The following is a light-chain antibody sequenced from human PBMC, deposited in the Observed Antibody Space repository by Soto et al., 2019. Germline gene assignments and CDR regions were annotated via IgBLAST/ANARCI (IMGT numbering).Light chain of an antibody. J-gene: IGKJ5*01. CDR1: QNVDKF. CDR3: QQRKNWPPIT. V-gene: IGKV3-11*01. CDR2: DSS. Sequence: EIELTQSPAPLSLSPGETATLSSRASQNVDKFLAWYQQRPGQPPRLLIFDSSNRATGVPVRFSGSGSGTVFTLAIGSLEPEDSAVYYCQQRKNWPPITFGQGTRLEI.